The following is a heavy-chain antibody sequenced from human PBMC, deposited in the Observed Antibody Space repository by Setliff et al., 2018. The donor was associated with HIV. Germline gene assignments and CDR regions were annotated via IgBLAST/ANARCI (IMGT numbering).Heavy chain of an antibody. J-gene: IGHJ3*02. CDR2: INHSGST. V-gene: IGHV4-34*01. Sequence: TTSETLSLTCAVYGGSFSGYYWSWIRQPPGKGLEWIGEINHSGSTNYNPSLKSRVTISVDTSKNQFSLKLSSVTAADTAVYYCARGPLDYYDSSGYLDAFDIWGQGTMVTVS. CDR3: ARGPLDYYDSSGYLDAFDI. D-gene: IGHD3-22*01. CDR1: GGSFSGYY.